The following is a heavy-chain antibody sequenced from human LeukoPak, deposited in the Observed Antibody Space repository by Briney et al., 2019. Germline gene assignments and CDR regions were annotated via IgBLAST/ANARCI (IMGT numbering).Heavy chain of an antibody. CDR3: ARLYYDASDYPDY. J-gene: IGHJ4*02. V-gene: IGHV5-51*01. CDR1: GFSFTSYW. Sequence: GESLKISCKGSGFSFTSYWIGWVRRMAGKGPEWMGHIYPDDSDTRYSPSFQGQVTISADKSISTAYLQWSSLKASDTAMYYCARLYYDASDYPDYWGQGTLVTVSS. CDR2: IYPDDSDT. D-gene: IGHD3-22*01.